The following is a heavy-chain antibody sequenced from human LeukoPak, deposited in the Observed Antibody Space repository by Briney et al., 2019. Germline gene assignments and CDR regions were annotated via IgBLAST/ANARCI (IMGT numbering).Heavy chain of an antibody. Sequence: GASVKVSYKASGYTFTGYYMHWVRQAPGQGLEWMGWINPNSGGTNYAQKFQGRVTMTRDTSISTAYMELSRLRSDDTAVYYCARVQYSGSYGSKYAFDIWGQGTMVTVSS. CDR1: GYTFTGYY. V-gene: IGHV1-2*02. J-gene: IGHJ3*02. CDR2: INPNSGGT. CDR3: ARVQYSGSYGSKYAFDI. D-gene: IGHD1-26*01.